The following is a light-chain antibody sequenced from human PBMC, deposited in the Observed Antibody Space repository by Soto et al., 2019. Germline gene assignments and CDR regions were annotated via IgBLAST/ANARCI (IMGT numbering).Light chain of an antibody. CDR3: QSYDSSLSAL. J-gene: IGLJ3*02. V-gene: IGLV1-40*01. CDR1: SSNIGAGYD. Sequence: QSVRTQPPSVSGAPGQRVTISCTGSSSNIGAGYDVHWYQQLPGTAPKLLIYGNSNRPSGVPDRFSGSKSGTSASLAITGLQAEDESDYYCQSYDSSLSALFGGGTKVTLL. CDR2: GNS.